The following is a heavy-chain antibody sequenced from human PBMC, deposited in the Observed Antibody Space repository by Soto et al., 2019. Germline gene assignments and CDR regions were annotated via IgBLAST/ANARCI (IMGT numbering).Heavy chain of an antibody. V-gene: IGHV1-18*01. Sequence: QVQLVQSGAEVKKPGASVKVSCKASGYTFTSYGISWVRQAPGQGLEWMGWISAYNGNTNYAQKLQGRVTMTTDTSXSXXYMELRSLRSDDTAVYYCARPHDSSGYYYGAGMDVWGQGTTVTVSS. CDR3: ARPHDSSGYYYGAGMDV. D-gene: IGHD3-22*01. CDR2: ISAYNGNT. CDR1: GYTFTSYG. J-gene: IGHJ6*02.